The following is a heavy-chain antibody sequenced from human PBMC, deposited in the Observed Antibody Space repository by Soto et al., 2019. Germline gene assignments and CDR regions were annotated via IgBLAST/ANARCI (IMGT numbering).Heavy chain of an antibody. CDR1: GYSFTSYW. D-gene: IGHD2-2*01. V-gene: IGHV5-51*01. CDR3: AIHYCSSSGCYPVYYYYYGMDV. J-gene: IGHJ6*02. CDR2: IYPGDSDT. Sequence: GESLKISCKGSGYSFTSYWIGWVRQMPGKGLEWMGIIYPGDSDTRYSPSFQGQIPISPDKSISTAYLQWSSLKASDTAMYYWAIHYCSSSGCYPVYYYYYGMDVWGQGTTVTVSS.